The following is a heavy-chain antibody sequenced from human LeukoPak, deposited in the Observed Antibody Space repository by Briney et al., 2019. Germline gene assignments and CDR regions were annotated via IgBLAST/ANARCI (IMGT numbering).Heavy chain of an antibody. Sequence: SETLSLTCTVSGGSISSYYWSWIRQPPGKGLEWIGYIYYSGSTNYNPSLKSRVTISVDTSKNQFSLKLSSVTAADTAVYYCARVPRTYSSGWSGAVTGYFDYWGQGTLVTVSS. D-gene: IGHD6-19*01. CDR3: ARVPRTYSSGWSGAVTGYFDY. V-gene: IGHV4-59*01. J-gene: IGHJ4*02. CDR1: GGSISSYY. CDR2: IYYSGST.